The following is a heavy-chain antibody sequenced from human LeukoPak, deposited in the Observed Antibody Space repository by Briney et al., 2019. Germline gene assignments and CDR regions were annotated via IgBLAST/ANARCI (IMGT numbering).Heavy chain of an antibody. CDR3: ARDLIFERSHLYYYDSSGYDAFDI. CDR1: GGTFSSYA. J-gene: IGHJ3*02. V-gene: IGHV1-69*06. D-gene: IGHD3-22*01. CDR2: IIPIFGTA. Sequence: GASVKVSCKASGGTFSSYAISWVRQAPGQGLEWMGGIIPIFGTANYAQKFQGRVTITADKSTSTAYMELSSLRSEDTAVYYCARDLIFERSHLYYYDSSGYDAFDIWGQGTMVTVSS.